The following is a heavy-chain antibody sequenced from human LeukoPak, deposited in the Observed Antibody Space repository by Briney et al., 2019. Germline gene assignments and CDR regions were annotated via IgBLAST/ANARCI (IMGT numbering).Heavy chain of an antibody. Sequence: ASVKVSCKASGYTFTSYDINWVRQATGQGLEWMGWMNPNSGNTDYAQKFQGRVTMTRNTSISTAYMELSSLRSEDTAEYYCARPGGYSYGYYYYYMDVWGKGTTVTVSS. CDR2: MNPNSGNT. V-gene: IGHV1-8*01. CDR3: ARPGGYSYGYYYYYMDV. CDR1: GYTFTSYD. D-gene: IGHD5-18*01. J-gene: IGHJ6*03.